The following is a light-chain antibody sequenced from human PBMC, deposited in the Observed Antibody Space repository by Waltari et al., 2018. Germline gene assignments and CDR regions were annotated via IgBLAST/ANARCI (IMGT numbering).Light chain of an antibody. CDR3: QHYLRLPVT. J-gene: IGKJ1*01. CDR2: GAS. Sequence: EIVLTQSPGTLSLSPGESATLSCRTSQSVTRYFAWYQQKPGQAPRLLIYGASNRATGIPDRFSGSGSGTDFSLTISSLEPEDFAVYYCQHYLRLPVTFGQGTKVEVK. CDR1: QSVTRY. V-gene: IGKV3-20*01.